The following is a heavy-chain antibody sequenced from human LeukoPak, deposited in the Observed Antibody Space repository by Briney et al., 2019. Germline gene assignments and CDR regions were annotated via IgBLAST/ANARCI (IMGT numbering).Heavy chain of an antibody. D-gene: IGHD2-2*01. J-gene: IGHJ4*02. CDR1: VYTLTELS. Sequence: ASVKVSCKLSVYTLTELSMHCVRQAPGKGLGRMGRFDPEDGETIYAQKFQGRVTMTADTSTDTAYMELSSLRSEDTAVYYCATWGRGYCSSTSCYLFDYWGQGTLVTVSS. CDR2: FDPEDGET. CDR3: ATWGRGYCSSTSCYLFDY. V-gene: IGHV1-24*01.